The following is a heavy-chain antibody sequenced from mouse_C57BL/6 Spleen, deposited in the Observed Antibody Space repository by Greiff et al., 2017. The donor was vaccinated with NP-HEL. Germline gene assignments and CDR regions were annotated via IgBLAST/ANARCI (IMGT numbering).Heavy chain of an antibody. CDR3: ARQRTGTDYFDY. Sequence: EVNVVESGGGLVQPGGSLKLSCAASGFTFSDYYMYWVRQTPEKRLEWVAYISNGGGSTYYPDTVKGRFTISRDNAKNTLYLQMSRLKSEDTAMYYCARQRTGTDYFDYWGQGTTLTVSS. V-gene: IGHV5-12*01. CDR2: ISNGGGST. J-gene: IGHJ2*01. D-gene: IGHD4-1*01. CDR1: GFTFSDYY.